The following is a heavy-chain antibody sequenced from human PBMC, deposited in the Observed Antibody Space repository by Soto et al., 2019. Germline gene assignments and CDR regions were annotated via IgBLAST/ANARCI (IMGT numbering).Heavy chain of an antibody. CDR1: GGSFSGYY. D-gene: IGHD6-6*01. CDR3: VRGRIAARYRREYYYYGMDV. V-gene: IGHV4-34*01. CDR2: INHSGST. J-gene: IGHJ6*02. Sequence: KTSETLSLTCAVYGGSFSGYYWSWIRQPPGKGLEWIGEINHSGSTNYNPSLKSRVTISVDTSKNQFSLKLSSVTAADTAVYYCVRGRIAARYRREYYYYGMDVWGQGTTVTVSS.